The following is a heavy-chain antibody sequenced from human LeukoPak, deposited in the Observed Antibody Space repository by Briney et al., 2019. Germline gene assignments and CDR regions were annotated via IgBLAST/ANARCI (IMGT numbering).Heavy chain of an antibody. CDR2: VYHSGST. CDR1: GDSISDKYW. V-gene: IGHV4-4*02. CDR3: ARGVLGPGYSSSWHDY. D-gene: IGHD6-13*01. J-gene: IGHJ4*02. Sequence: SETLSLTCAVSGDSISDKYWWRWVRQFPDKGLEWIGEVYHSGSTNYNPSLKSRVTISVDTSKKQFSLELSSVTAADTAVYYCARGVLGPGYSSSWHDYWGQGTLVTVSS.